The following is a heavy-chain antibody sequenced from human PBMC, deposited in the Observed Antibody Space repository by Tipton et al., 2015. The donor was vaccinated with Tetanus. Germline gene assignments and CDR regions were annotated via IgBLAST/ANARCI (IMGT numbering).Heavy chain of an antibody. CDR3: AKFPGAVILDLSYFVMEV. J-gene: IGHJ6*02. CDR1: GFNFRSYG. Sequence: EASGFNFRSYGMHWVRQAPGKGPEWVAFISHDGGENFQTASVKGRFTVSRDNLKKTLYLQMDSLRAEDTAVYFCAKFPGAVILDLSYFVMEVWGQGTTVIVSS. V-gene: IGHV3-30*18. CDR2: ISHDGGEN. D-gene: IGHD3-16*01.